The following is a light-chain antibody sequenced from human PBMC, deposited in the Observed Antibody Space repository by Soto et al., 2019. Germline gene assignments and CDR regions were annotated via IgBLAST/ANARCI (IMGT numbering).Light chain of an antibody. V-gene: IGKV3-20*01. J-gene: IGKJ1*01. Sequence: ETVLTQSPGTLSLSPGERATLFCRASRSVSSSYLAWYQQKPGQAPRLLIYGASSRATGIPDRFSGSGSGTDFNLTISRLEPEDFAVYYFQQYVNSPPSWTFGQGTKVEIK. CDR3: QQYVNSPPSWT. CDR1: RSVSSSY. CDR2: GAS.